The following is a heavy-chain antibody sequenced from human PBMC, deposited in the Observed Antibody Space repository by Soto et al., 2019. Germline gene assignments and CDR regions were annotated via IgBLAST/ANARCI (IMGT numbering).Heavy chain of an antibody. V-gene: IGHV1-18*01. D-gene: IGHD3-22*01. Sequence: QVQLVQSGAEVKKPGASVKVSCKASGYTFITYGVSWVRQAPGQGLDWLGWISTYNGNTRYAERLQGRVTMTTDTTTNTAYMELRNLRSDDTAVYYCARGPTDYYDNSANYFLDYWGQGTLLTVSS. CDR3: ARGPTDYYDNSANYFLDY. CDR1: GYTFITYG. CDR2: ISTYNGNT. J-gene: IGHJ4*02.